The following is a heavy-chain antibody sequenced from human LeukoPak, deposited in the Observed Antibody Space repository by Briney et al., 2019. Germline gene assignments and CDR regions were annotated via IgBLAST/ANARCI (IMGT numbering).Heavy chain of an antibody. CDR2: ISSSGSTI. CDR1: GFTFSSYS. CDR3: ARDLSLYCSGGSFYSLNY. V-gene: IGHV3-48*04. Sequence: GGSLRLSCTASGFTFSSYSMNWVRQAPGEGLEWVSYISSSGSTIYYADPVKGRFTIYRDNAKNSLYLQMNSLRAEDTAVYYCARDLSLYCSGGSFYSLNYWGQGTLVTVSS. J-gene: IGHJ4*02. D-gene: IGHD2-15*01.